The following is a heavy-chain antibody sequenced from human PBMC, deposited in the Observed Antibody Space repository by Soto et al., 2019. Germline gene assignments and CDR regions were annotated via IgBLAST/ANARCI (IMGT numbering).Heavy chain of an antibody. Sequence: QVQLVQSGAEVKKPGASVKVSCKASGYTLNTYGLTWVRLAPGQGLEWMGWISAFNGNTNYAQKLQGRVTMTTDTSTSTAYMELRNLTSDDTAVYYCARGLGGGSVEWFDPWGQGTLVTVSS. V-gene: IGHV1-18*01. J-gene: IGHJ5*02. CDR2: ISAFNGNT. D-gene: IGHD3-10*01. CDR3: ARGLGGGSVEWFDP. CDR1: GYTLNTYG.